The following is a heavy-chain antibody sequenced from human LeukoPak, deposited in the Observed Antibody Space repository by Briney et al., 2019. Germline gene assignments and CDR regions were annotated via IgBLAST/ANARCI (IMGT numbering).Heavy chain of an antibody. CDR2: INHSGST. D-gene: IGHD6-13*01. Sequence: GSLRLSCAASGFTFDDYGMSWIRQPPGKGLEWIGEINHSGSTNYNPSLKSRVTISVDTSKNQFSLKLSSVTAADTAVYYCARAFRGYSSSWYYYSGYYMDVWGKGTTVTVSS. CDR3: ARAFRGYSSSWYYYSGYYMDV. V-gene: IGHV4-34*01. J-gene: IGHJ6*03. CDR1: GFTFDDYG.